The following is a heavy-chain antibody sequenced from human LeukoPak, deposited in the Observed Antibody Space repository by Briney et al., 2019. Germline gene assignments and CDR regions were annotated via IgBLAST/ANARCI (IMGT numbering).Heavy chain of an antibody. CDR3: AKDGGYGSGSYYPDY. J-gene: IGHJ4*02. CDR1: GFTFSSYS. Sequence: GGSLRLSCAASGFTFSSYSMNWVRQAPGKGLEWVSYISSSSSTIYYADSVKGRFTMSRDNSKNTLYLQMNSLRAEDTAVYYCAKDGGYGSGSYYPDYWGQGTLVTVSS. V-gene: IGHV3-48*01. D-gene: IGHD3-10*01. CDR2: ISSSSSTI.